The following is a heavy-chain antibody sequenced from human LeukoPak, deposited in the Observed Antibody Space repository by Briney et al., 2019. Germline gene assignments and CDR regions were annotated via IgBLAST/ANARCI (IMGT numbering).Heavy chain of an antibody. V-gene: IGHV3-23*01. CDR2: ISGSGGST. CDR1: GFTVSSNY. Sequence: GGSLRLSCAASGFTVSSNYMSWVRQAPGKGLEWVSAISGSGGSTYYADSVKGRFTISRDNSKNTLYLQMNSLRAEDTAVYYCAKGVTAPVDYWGQGTLVTVSS. D-gene: IGHD2-21*02. J-gene: IGHJ4*02. CDR3: AKGVTAPVDY.